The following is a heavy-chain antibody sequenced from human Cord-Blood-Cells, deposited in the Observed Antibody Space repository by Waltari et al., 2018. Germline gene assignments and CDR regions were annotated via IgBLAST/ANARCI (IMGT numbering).Heavy chain of an antibody. J-gene: IGHJ4*02. CDR2: IYYSGST. CDR3: ARHPRILEWLYYFDY. Sequence: RQPPGKGLEWIGSIYYSGSTYYNPSLKSRVTISVDTSKNQFSLKLSSVTAADTAVYYCARHPRILEWLYYFDYWGQGTLVTVSS. V-gene: IGHV4-39*01. D-gene: IGHD3-3*01.